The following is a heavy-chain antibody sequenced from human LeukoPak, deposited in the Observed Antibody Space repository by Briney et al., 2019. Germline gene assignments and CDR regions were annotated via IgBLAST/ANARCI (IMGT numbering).Heavy chain of an antibody. V-gene: IGHV1-69*13. J-gene: IGHJ4*02. D-gene: IGHD1-26*01. CDR3: ARAQYSGSYPYYFDY. CDR1: GYTFSDYY. Sequence: SVKVSCKASGYTFSDYYFHWVRQAPGQGLEWMGGIIPIFGTANYAQKFQGRVTITADESTSTAYMELSSLRSEETAVYYCARAQYSGSYPYYFDYWGQGTLVTVSS. CDR2: IIPIFGTA.